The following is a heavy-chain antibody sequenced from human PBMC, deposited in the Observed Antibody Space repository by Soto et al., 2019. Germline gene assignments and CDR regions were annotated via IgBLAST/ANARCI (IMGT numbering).Heavy chain of an antibody. V-gene: IGHV1-69*06. D-gene: IGHD2-15*01. CDR1: GGTFSSYA. CDR2: IIPIFGTA. Sequence: QVQLVQSGAEVKKPGSSVKVSCKASGGTFSSYAISWVRQAPGQGLEWMGGIIPIFGTANYAQKFQGRVTMTEDKSTGTAYMELSSLRSEDTDVYYCASTQGGSLYYFDYWGQGTLVTVSS. CDR3: ASTQGGSLYYFDY. J-gene: IGHJ4*02.